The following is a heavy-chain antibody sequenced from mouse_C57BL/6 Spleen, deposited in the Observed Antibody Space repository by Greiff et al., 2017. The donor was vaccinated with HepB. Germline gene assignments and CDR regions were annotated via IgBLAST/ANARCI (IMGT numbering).Heavy chain of an antibody. D-gene: IGHD1-1*01. CDR1: GYTFTDYY. V-gene: IGHV1-76*01. Sequence: VQLQESGAELVRPGASVKLSCKASGYTFTDYYINWVKQRPGQGLEWIARIYPGSGNTYYNEKFKGKATLTAEKSSSTAYMQLSSLTSVDSAVYYCARWYYYGSSHYAMDYWGQGTSVTVSS. J-gene: IGHJ4*01. CDR3: ARWYYYGSSHYAMDY. CDR2: IYPGSGNT.